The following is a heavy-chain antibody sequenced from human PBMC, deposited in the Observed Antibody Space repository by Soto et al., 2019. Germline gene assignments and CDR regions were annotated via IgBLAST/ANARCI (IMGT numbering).Heavy chain of an antibody. CDR3: ERGRGYVYGANLYGLDV. V-gene: IGHV4-34*01. CDR2: INHSVTT. Sequence: PXGTLSLTCAVSRFPFSGVDLSWVRQTPGEGLEWVCEINHSVTTNYYPSFQNRGTITVAKSKNDFSLKLTSVTAAAADVYYCERGRGYVYGANLYGLDVWGQGTTVTVSS. D-gene: IGHD6-25*01. J-gene: IGHJ6*02. CDR1: RFPFSGVD.